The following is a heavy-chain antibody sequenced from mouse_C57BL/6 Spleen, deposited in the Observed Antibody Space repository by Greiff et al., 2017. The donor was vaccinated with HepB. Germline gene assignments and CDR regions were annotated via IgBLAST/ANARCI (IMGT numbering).Heavy chain of an antibody. D-gene: IGHD3-2*02. CDR3: ARCSSAPFYAMDY. Sequence: VQLQQSGPELVKPGASVKISCKASGYAFSSSWMNWVKQRPGKGLEWIGRIYPGDGDTNYNGKFKGKATLTADKSSSTAYMQLSSLTSEDSAVYFCARCSSAPFYAMDYWGQGTSVTVSS. CDR1: GYAFSSSW. V-gene: IGHV1-82*01. CDR2: IYPGDGDT. J-gene: IGHJ4*01.